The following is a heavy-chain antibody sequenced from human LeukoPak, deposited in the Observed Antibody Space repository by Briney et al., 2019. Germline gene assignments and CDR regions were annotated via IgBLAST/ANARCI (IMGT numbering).Heavy chain of an antibody. CDR2: IYPGDSDT. Sequence: GESLKISCKGSGYSFTTYWIGWVRQMPGKGLEWMGIIYPGDSDTRYSPSFQGQVTIPADKSISTAYMELSRLRSDDTAVYYCARYYYDSSGYYFLDYWGQGTLVTVS. J-gene: IGHJ4*02. CDR3: ARYYYDSSGYYFLDY. V-gene: IGHV5-51*01. D-gene: IGHD3-22*01. CDR1: GYSFTTYW.